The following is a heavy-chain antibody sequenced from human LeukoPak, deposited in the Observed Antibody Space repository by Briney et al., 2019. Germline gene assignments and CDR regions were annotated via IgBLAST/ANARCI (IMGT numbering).Heavy chain of an antibody. D-gene: IGHD6-13*01. V-gene: IGHV4-39*01. CDR2: IYYSGST. CDR3: ARLAAAELYYFDY. J-gene: IGHJ4*02. CDR1: GGSISSSSYY. Sequence: SETLSLTCTVSGGSISSSSYYWGWIRQPPGKGLEWIGSIYYSGSTYYNPSLKSRVTISVDTSKNQFSLKLSSVTAADTAVYYCARLAAAELYYFDYWGQGTLVTVSS.